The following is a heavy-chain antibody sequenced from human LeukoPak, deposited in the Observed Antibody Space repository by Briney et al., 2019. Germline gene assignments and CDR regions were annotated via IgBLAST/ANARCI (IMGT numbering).Heavy chain of an antibody. V-gene: IGHV4-34*01. CDR3: ASSTYYYGAGSYRLPAY. CDR2: INDSGSA. Sequence: SDTLSLICGVFNGSLSRYYWSWIRQPPGKGLEWIGEINDSGSANYNPSLKSRLTITVDTSKNQFSLKLSSVTAADMAVYYCASSTYYYGAGSYRLPAYWGQGTLVTVSS. D-gene: IGHD3-10*01. J-gene: IGHJ4*02. CDR1: NGSLSRYY.